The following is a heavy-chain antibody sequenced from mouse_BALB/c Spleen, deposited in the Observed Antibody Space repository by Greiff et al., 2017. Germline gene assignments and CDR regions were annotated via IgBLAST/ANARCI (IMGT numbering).Heavy chain of an antibody. D-gene: IGHD4-1*01. CDR3: ARQLTGTDYFDY. V-gene: IGHV5-12-2*01. CDR2: ISNGGGST. CDR1: GFTFSSYT. J-gene: IGHJ2*01. Sequence: EVQRVESGGGLVQPGGSLKLSCAASGFTFSSYTMSWVRQTPEKRLEWVAYISNGGGSTYYPDTVKGRFTISRDNAKNTLYLQMSSLKSEDTAMYYCARQLTGTDYFDYWGQGTTLTVSS.